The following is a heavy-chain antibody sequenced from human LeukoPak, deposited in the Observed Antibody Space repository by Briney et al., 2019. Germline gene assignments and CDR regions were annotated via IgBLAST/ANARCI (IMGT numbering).Heavy chain of an antibody. D-gene: IGHD2-2*01. CDR3: ARESDRYCFSTSCPNWYAP. CDR1: GGSISSSTYY. J-gene: IGHJ5*02. V-gene: IGHV4-39*07. CDR2: LYYSGST. Sequence: SETLSLTCTVSGGSISSSTYYWGWIRQPPGKGLEWIGSLYYSGSTYYNPSLKSRVTISVDTSKNQFSLKLSSVTAADTAVYYCARESDRYCFSTSCPNWYAPWGQGTLVTVSS.